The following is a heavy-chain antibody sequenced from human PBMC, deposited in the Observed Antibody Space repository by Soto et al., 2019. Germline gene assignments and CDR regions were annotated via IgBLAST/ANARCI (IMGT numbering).Heavy chain of an antibody. CDR3: ARANAGTLDFVSVYPYAFDY. CDR2: ISSSRSYI. J-gene: IGHJ4*02. Sequence: PGGSLRLSCSVSGFIFTTYGMNWVRQSRGKGLECVSSISSSRSYIYYADSVRGRLTISRHNATELPFLPMNSLRAEGTAVYYCARANAGTLDFVSVYPYAFDYWGPGTQVTVS. CDR1: GFIFTTYG. V-gene: IGHV3-21*01. D-gene: IGHD3-3*01.